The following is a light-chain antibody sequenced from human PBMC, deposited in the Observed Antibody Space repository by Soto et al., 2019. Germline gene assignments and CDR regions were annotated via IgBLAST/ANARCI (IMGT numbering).Light chain of an antibody. CDR2: EVT. CDR1: SSDAGAYDY. V-gene: IGLV2-14*01. CDR3: SAYTSSSTYV. J-gene: IGLJ1*01. Sequence: QSALTQPASVSGSPGQSITMSCTGTSSDAGAYDYVSWYQHHPGKAPKLVIYEVTNRPSGVSNRFSGSKSGNTASLTISGLQAEDEADYYCSAYTSSSTYVFGTGTKLTVL.